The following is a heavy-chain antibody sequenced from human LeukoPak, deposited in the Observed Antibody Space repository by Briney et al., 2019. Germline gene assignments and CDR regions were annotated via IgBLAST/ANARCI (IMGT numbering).Heavy chain of an antibody. Sequence: GGSLRLSCAASGFTFNNYAMSWVRQAPGKGLEWVANIKVDGSEKNYVDSVKGRLTISRDNAKNSLYLQMNSLRVEDTAVYYCAREIPGGATTLDYWGQGTLVTVSS. CDR2: IKVDGSEK. V-gene: IGHV3-7*01. CDR3: AREIPGGATTLDY. CDR1: GFTFNNYA. J-gene: IGHJ4*02. D-gene: IGHD1-26*01.